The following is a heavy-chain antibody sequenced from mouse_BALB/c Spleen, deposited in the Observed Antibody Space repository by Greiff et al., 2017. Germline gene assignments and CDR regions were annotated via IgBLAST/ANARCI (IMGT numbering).Heavy chain of an antibody. CDR3: ARSDTTVVEYYYAMDY. V-gene: IGHV5-17*02. CDR1: GFTFSSFG. D-gene: IGHD1-1*01. CDR2: ISSGSSTI. Sequence: EVKLEESGGGLVQPGGSRKLSCAASGFTFSSFGMHWVRQAPEKGLEWVAYISSGSSTIYYADTVKGRFTISRDNPKNTLFLQMTSLRSEDTAMYYCARSDTTVVEYYYAMDYWGQGTSVTVSS. J-gene: IGHJ4*01.